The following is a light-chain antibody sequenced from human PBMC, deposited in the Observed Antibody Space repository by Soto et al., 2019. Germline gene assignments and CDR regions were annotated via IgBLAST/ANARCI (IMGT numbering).Light chain of an antibody. Sequence: IVLTQAPATRSLSPGERATRSCRASQSISSYLAWYQHKPGQPPRLLIYDTSNRATGIPARFSGSGSETDFTLTISSLEPEDFAVYYCQQRSNWPPGGYFGQGTRLEIK. CDR2: DTS. J-gene: IGKJ5*01. CDR3: QQRSNWPPGGY. V-gene: IGKV3-11*01. CDR1: QSISSY.